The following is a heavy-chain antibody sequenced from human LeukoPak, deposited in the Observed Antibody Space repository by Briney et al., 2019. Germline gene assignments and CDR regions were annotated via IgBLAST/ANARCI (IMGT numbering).Heavy chain of an antibody. V-gene: IGHV4-34*01. Sequence: NPSETLSLTCGVYGGSFSGYYWNWIRQSPGKGLEWIGEINHSGTTNYIPSLKSLVTIPVDTTKKQFSLKLSSVTAADTALYYCARFPCSGDSCYSGIRAFDIWGQGTMATVSS. J-gene: IGHJ3*02. D-gene: IGHD2-15*01. CDR2: INHSGTT. CDR1: GGSFSGYY. CDR3: ARFPCSGDSCYSGIRAFDI.